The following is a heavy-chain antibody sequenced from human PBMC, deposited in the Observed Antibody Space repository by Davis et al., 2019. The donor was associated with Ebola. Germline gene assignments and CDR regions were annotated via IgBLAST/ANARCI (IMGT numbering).Heavy chain of an antibody. CDR2: IYYSGST. CDR3: AREIGYCSSTSCYEDWYFDL. J-gene: IGHJ2*01. D-gene: IGHD2-2*03. CDR1: GGSISSYY. Sequence: PSETLSLTCTVSGGSISSYYWSWIRQPPGKGLEWIGYIYYSGSTNYNPSLKSRVTISVDTSKNQFSLKLSSVTAADTAVYYCAREIGYCSSTSCYEDWYFDLWGRGTLVTVSS. V-gene: IGHV4-59*12.